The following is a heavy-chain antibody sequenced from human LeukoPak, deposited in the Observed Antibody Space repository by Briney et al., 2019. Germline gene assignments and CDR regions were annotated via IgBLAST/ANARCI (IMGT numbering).Heavy chain of an antibody. CDR3: ARGWRYSYGPGLIDY. CDR1: GGSFSGYY. CDR2: INHSGST. V-gene: IGHV4-34*01. D-gene: IGHD5-18*01. J-gene: IGHJ4*02. Sequence: KPSETLSLTCAVYGGSFSGYYWSWIRQPPGKGLEWIGEINHSGSTNYNPSLKSRVTISVDTSKNQFSLKLSSVTAADTAVYYCARGWRYSYGPGLIDYWGQGTLVTVSS.